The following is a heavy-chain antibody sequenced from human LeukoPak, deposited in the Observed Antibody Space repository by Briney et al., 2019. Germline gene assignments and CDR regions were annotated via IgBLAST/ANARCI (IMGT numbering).Heavy chain of an antibody. V-gene: IGHV3-23*01. CDR3: AKGYQLFTFDF. D-gene: IGHD2-2*01. Sequence: GGSLRLSCAASGFTFSNYAMNWVRQTPGKGLEWVSAISGSGGSTYYADSVKGRFTISRDNSKNTVHLQMNSLKTEDTAVYYCAKGYQLFTFDFCGQGTLVTVSS. CDR2: ISGSGGST. J-gene: IGHJ4*02. CDR1: GFTFSNYA.